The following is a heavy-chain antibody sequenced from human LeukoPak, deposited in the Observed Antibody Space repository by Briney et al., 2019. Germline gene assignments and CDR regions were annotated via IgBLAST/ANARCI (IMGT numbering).Heavy chain of an antibody. V-gene: IGHV3-11*01. D-gene: IGHD1-26*01. CDR2: ISTSGSTI. CDR3: ARAVIVGAMGYYYGMDV. CDR1: RFTFSDYY. J-gene: IGHJ6*02. Sequence: GGSLRLSCAASRFTFSDYYMSWIRQAPGKGLEWLSYISTSGSTIYYADSMKGRFTISKDNAKNSLYLQMNSLRAEDTAVYYCARAVIVGAMGYYYGMDVWGQGTTVTVSS.